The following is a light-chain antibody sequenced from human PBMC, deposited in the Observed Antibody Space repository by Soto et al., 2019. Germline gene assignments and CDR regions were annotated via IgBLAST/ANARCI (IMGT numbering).Light chain of an antibody. V-gene: IGLV2-23*01. CDR3: RSSAESSTLL. J-gene: IGLJ2*01. Sequence: QSALTQPASVSGSLGQSSTISCTGTSSDVGGYNLVSWYQQHPGKAPKLLIYEGTKRPSGVSSRFSGSKSGNTASLTISGLQAEDEADYYGRSSAESSTLLFGRGTKLTVL. CDR1: SSDVGGYNL. CDR2: EGT.